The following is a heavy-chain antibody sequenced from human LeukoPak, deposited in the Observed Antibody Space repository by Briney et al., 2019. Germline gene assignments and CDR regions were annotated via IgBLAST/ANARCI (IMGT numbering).Heavy chain of an antibody. Sequence: ASVKVSCKASGYTFTSYDINWVRQATGQGLEWMGWMNPNSGNTGYAQKFQGRVTMTRNTSISTAYMELSSLRSEDTAVYYCARARPGIPLYYYYMDVWGKGTTVTVSS. J-gene: IGHJ6*03. D-gene: IGHD6-13*01. CDR1: GYTFTSYD. V-gene: IGHV1-8*01. CDR3: ARARPGIPLYYYYMDV. CDR2: MNPNSGNT.